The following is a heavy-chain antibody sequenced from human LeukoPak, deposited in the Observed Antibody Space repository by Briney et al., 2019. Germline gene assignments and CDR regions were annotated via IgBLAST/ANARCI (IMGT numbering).Heavy chain of an antibody. Sequence: KSGGSLRLSCAASGFTFSDYSMSWIRQAPGKGLEWVSYISSTGSTIYYADSVKGRFTVSRDNAKNSLYLQVNSLRAVDTAVYYCARDVDPKYYDILTGYDYWGQGTLVTVSS. D-gene: IGHD3-9*01. CDR3: ARDVDPKYYDILTGYDY. CDR1: GFTFSDYS. CDR2: ISSTGSTI. V-gene: IGHV3-11*01. J-gene: IGHJ4*02.